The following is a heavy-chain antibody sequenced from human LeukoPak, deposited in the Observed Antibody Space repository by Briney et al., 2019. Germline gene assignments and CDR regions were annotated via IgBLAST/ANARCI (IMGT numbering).Heavy chain of an antibody. CDR1: GFTFDDYA. CDR3: AKGGQYSSGWDYYFDY. D-gene: IGHD6-19*01. CDR2: ISWNSGSI. Sequence: PGGSLKLSCAASGFTFDDYAMLWVRQAQGKGLVWVSGISWNSGSIGYADSVKGRFTISRDNAKNSLYLQMNSLRAEDMALYYCAKGGQYSSGWDYYFDYWGQGTLVTVSS. V-gene: IGHV3-9*03. J-gene: IGHJ4*02.